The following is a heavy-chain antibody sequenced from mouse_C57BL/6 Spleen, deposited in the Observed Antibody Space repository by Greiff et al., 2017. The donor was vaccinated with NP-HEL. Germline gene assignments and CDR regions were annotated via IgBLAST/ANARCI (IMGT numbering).Heavy chain of an antibody. CDR1: GYTFTSYW. Sequence: VQLQQSGTVLARPGASVKMSCKTSGYTFTSYWMHWVKQRPGQGLEWIGAIYPGNSDTSYNQKFKGKAKLTAVTSASTAYMELSSLTNEDSAVYYCTRSEGVITTVVAHFDYWGQGTTLTVSS. J-gene: IGHJ2*01. CDR2: IYPGNSDT. CDR3: TRSEGVITTVVAHFDY. V-gene: IGHV1-5*01. D-gene: IGHD1-1*01.